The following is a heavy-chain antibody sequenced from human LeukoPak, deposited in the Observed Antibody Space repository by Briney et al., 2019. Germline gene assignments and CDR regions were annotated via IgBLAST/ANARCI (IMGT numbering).Heavy chain of an antibody. D-gene: IGHD6-6*01. CDR1: GGTFSSYA. J-gene: IGHJ6*03. Sequence: ASVTVSCKASGGTFSSYAISWVRQAPGQGLEWMGGIIPIFGTANYAQKFQGRVTITTDESTSTAYMELSSLRSEDTAVYYCARVGAARPHYYYYYYMDVWGKGTTVTVSS. V-gene: IGHV1-69*05. CDR3: ARVGAARPHYYYYYYMDV. CDR2: IIPIFGTA.